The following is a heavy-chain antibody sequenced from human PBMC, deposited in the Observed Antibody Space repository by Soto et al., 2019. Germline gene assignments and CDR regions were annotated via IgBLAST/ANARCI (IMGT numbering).Heavy chain of an antibody. CDR2: ISWNSGSI. Sequence: GGSLRLSCAASGFTFDDYAMHWVRQAPGKGLEWVSGISWNSGSIGYADSVKGRFTISRDNAKNSLYLQMNSLRAEDTALYYCAKDMGLIWFGELYGAFDIWGQGTMATV. CDR1: GFTFDDYA. D-gene: IGHD3-10*01. CDR3: AKDMGLIWFGELYGAFDI. V-gene: IGHV3-9*01. J-gene: IGHJ3*02.